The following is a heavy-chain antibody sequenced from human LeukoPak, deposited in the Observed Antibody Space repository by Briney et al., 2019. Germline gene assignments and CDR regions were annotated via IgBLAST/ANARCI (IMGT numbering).Heavy chain of an antibody. CDR1: GFTVSINY. CDR2: IYSGGST. V-gene: IGHV3-66*01. CDR3: ARDGHPYGDYDDY. Sequence: GGSLRLSCAASGFTVSINYMSWVRQAPGKGLEWVSVIYSGGSTYYADSVKGRFTISRDNSKNTLYLQMNSLRAEDTAVYYCARDGHPYGDYDDYWGQGTLVTVSS. D-gene: IGHD4-17*01. J-gene: IGHJ4*02.